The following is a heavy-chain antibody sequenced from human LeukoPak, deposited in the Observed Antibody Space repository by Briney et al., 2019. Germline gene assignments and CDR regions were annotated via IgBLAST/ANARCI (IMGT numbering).Heavy chain of an antibody. CDR2: IKQDGSEK. CDR1: GFTFSSYW. CDR3: ARGRGYSYGYVINYYMDV. J-gene: IGHJ6*03. V-gene: IGHV3-7*01. Sequence: PGGSLRLSCAASGFTFSSYWMSWVRQAPGKGLEWVANIKQDGSEKYYADSVKGRFTISRDNAKNSLYLQMNSLRAEDTAVYYCARGRGYSYGYVINYYMDVWGKGTTVTVSS. D-gene: IGHD5-18*01.